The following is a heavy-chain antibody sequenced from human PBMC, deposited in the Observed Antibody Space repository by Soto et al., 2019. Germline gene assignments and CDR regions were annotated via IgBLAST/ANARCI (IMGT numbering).Heavy chain of an antibody. D-gene: IGHD2-21*01. CDR1: GGSISSTNW. Sequence: QVQLRQSGPGLVKTSGTLSLTCVVSGGSISSTNWWTCVRQPPGKSLEWIGEIYHNGSPTYSPSLRGRATISVDKSNNQCSLRLRSVTAADTAVYYCATLPPRIVVTLLPIPTWGQGILVTVSP. J-gene: IGHJ5*02. CDR3: ATLPPRIVVTLLPIPT. CDR2: IYHNGSP. V-gene: IGHV4-4*02.